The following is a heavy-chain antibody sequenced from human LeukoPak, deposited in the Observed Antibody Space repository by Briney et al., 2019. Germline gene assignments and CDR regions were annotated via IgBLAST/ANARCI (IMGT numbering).Heavy chain of an antibody. CDR2: ITGSGDTT. V-gene: IGHV3-23*01. J-gene: IGHJ4*02. D-gene: IGHD1-26*01. CDR3: TKAHGGSYHSGID. CDR1: GFTFSNYA. Sequence: GGSLRLSCAASGFTFSNYAMSWVRQAPGKGLEWVSVITGSGDTTYYADSVKGRFTVSRDNSKNTLYIHMNSLRVEDTAVYYCTKAHGGSYHSGIDWGQGTLVTVSS.